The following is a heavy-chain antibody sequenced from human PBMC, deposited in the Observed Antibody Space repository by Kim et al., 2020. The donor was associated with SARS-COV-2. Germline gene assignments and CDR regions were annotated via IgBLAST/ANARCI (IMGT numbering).Heavy chain of an antibody. Sequence: KYSQSCQGRVTVTRDTSASIAYMELSSLRYEDTAVYYCAGDPDGYKWYFDLWGRGTLVTVSS. J-gene: IGHJ2*01. CDR3: AGDPDGYKWYFDL. V-gene: IGHV1-3*01. D-gene: IGHD5-12*01.